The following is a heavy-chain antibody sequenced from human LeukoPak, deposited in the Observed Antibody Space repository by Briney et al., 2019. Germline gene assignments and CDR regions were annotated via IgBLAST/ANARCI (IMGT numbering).Heavy chain of an antibody. Sequence: PGGSLRLSCAASGFTFSSYSMNWVRQAPGKGLEWVSSISSSSSYIYYADSVKGRFTISRDNAKNSLYLQVNSLRAEDTAVYYCARADSYCSSTSCYTYYFDYWGQGTLVTVSS. V-gene: IGHV3-21*01. J-gene: IGHJ4*02. CDR1: GFTFSSYS. CDR2: ISSSSSYI. D-gene: IGHD2-2*02. CDR3: ARADSYCSSTSCYTYYFDY.